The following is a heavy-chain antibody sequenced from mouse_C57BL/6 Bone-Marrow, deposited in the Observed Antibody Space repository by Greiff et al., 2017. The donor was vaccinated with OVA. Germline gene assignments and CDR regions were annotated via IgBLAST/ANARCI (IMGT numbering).Heavy chain of an antibody. V-gene: IGHV1-15*01. J-gene: IGHJ3*01. Sequence: VQLQESGAELVRPGASVTLSCKASGYTFTDYEMHWVKQTPVHGLEWIGAIDPETGGTAYNQKFKGKAILTADKSSSTAYMELRSLTSEDSAVYYCTSLKGFAYWGQGTLVTVSA. CDR1: GYTFTDYE. CDR3: TSLKGFAY. CDR2: IDPETGGT.